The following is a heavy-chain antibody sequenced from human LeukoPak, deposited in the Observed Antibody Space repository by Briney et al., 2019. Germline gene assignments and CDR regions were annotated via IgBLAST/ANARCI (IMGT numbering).Heavy chain of an antibody. V-gene: IGHV3-21*01. CDR1: GFTFSAYS. J-gene: IGHJ4*02. CDR3: ARQYSGYDY. CDR2: VITSGNYI. D-gene: IGHD5-12*01. Sequence: GGSLRLSCAASGFTFSAYSMNWVRQAPGKGLEWVSSVITSGNYIYYADSVKGRFTISRDNAKNSLFLEMNSLRAEDTAVYYCARQYSGYDYWGQGTLVTVSS.